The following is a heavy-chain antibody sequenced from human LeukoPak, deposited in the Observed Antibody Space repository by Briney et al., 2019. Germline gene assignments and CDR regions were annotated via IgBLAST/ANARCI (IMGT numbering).Heavy chain of an antibody. CDR2: IYYSGST. Sequence: SETLSLTGTVSGGSISSYYWSWIRQPPGKGLEWIGYIYYSGSTNYNPSLKSRVTISVDASKNQFSLKLSSVTAADTAVYYCARHDAEGYDYVWPDTPGPLDYWGQGTLVTVSS. J-gene: IGHJ4*02. CDR3: ARHDAEGYDYVWPDTPGPLDY. D-gene: IGHD3-16*01. V-gene: IGHV4-59*08. CDR1: GGSISSYY.